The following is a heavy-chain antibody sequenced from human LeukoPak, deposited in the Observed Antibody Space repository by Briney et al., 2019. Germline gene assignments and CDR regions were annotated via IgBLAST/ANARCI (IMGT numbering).Heavy chain of an antibody. Sequence: GASVKVSCKASGYTFTGYYMHWVRQAPGQGLEWMGWINPNSGGTNYAQKPQGRVTMTTDTSTSTAYMELRSLRSDDTAVYYCARFSDFWRGNDYWGQGTLVTVSS. CDR3: ARFSDFWRGNDY. CDR2: INPNSGGT. J-gene: IGHJ4*02. V-gene: IGHV1-2*02. CDR1: GYTFTGYY. D-gene: IGHD3-3*01.